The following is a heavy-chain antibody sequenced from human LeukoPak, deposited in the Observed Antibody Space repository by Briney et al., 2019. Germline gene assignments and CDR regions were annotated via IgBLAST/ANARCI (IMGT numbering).Heavy chain of an antibody. CDR3: ARGGNYYGSGSYYKAVDY. V-gene: IGHV3-66*01. CDR1: GFSFSNYA. CDR2: IYSGGST. D-gene: IGHD3-10*01. J-gene: IGHJ4*02. Sequence: AGGSLRLSCAASGFSFSNYAMSWVRQAPGKGLEWVSVIYSGGSTYYADSVKGRFTISRDNSKNTLYLQMNSLRAEDTAVYYCARGGNYYGSGSYYKAVDYWGQGTLVTVSS.